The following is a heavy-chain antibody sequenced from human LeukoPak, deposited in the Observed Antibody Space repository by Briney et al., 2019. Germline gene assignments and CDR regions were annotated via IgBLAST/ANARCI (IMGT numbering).Heavy chain of an antibody. CDR2: IYYSGST. CDR3: ARDLYQPGYDYVWGSYRYTINWFDP. CDR1: GGSISSSSYY. Sequence: PSETLSLTCAVSGGSISSSSYYWGWIRQPPGKGLEWIGSIYYSGSTYYNPSLKSRVTISVDTPKNQFSLKLSSVTAADTAVYYCARDLYQPGYDYVWGSYRYTINWFDPWGQGTLVTVSS. D-gene: IGHD3-16*02. V-gene: IGHV4-39*07. J-gene: IGHJ5*02.